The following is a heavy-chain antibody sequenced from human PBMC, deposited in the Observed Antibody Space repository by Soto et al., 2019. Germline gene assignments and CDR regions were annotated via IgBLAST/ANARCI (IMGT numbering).Heavy chain of an antibody. Sequence: EVQLLESGGGLVQPGGSLRLSCAASGFTFTTYAMRWVRQAPGKGLEWVSAISGSGGSTYYTDSVKGRFTISRDNSKSTLYLQMNRLRAEDTAVYYCAKNWDTTFSSSSHWGQGTLVTVSS. CDR1: GFTFTTYA. V-gene: IGHV3-23*01. CDR2: ISGSGGST. CDR3: AKNWDTTFSSSSH. J-gene: IGHJ4*02. D-gene: IGHD6-6*01.